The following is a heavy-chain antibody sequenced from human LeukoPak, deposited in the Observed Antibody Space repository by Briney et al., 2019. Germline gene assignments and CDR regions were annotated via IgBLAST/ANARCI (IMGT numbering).Heavy chain of an antibody. CDR2: IKQDGSEK. J-gene: IGHJ4*02. D-gene: IGHD4-11*01. CDR1: GFTFRAFG. V-gene: IGHV3-7*01. CDR3: AREGATVSANFDY. Sequence: GGSLSPSCAPSGFTFRAFGITWVARAPGKGRKGWPNIKQDGSEKYYVDSVEGRFTISRDNAKNSLYLQMNSLRAEDTAVYYCAREGATVSANFDYWGQGTLVTVSS.